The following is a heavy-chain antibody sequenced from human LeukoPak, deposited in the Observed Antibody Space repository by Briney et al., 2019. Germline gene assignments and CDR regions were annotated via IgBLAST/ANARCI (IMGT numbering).Heavy chain of an antibody. J-gene: IGHJ5*02. V-gene: IGHV4-34*01. CDR2: INPSGST. CDR1: GGSFSGYY. Sequence: PSETLSLTCAVYGGSFSGYYWSWIRQPPGKRLEWIGEINPSGSTNYNPSLKSRVTILVATSKNQLSLKLSSVTAADTAVCYCAREPGYCTGGSCYGGWFDPWGQGTLVTVSS. CDR3: AREPGYCTGGSCYGGWFDP. D-gene: IGHD2-15*01.